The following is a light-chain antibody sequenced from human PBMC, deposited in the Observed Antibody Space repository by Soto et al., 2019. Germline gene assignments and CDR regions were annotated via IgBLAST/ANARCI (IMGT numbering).Light chain of an antibody. CDR1: KLGDKY. V-gene: IGLV3-1*01. Sequence: SYGLTQPPSVSVSPGQTASITCSGDKLGDKYACWYQQKPGQSPVLVIYQNSKRPSGIPERFSGSNSGNTATLTISGTQAMDEADYSCQAWGSSTVVFGGGTKLTVL. CDR3: QAWGSSTVV. J-gene: IGLJ2*01. CDR2: QNS.